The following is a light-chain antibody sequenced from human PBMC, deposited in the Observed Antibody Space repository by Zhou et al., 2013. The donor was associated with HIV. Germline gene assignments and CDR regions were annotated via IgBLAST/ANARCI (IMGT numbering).Light chain of an antibody. CDR3: QQYKSYPVT. CDR2: GAS. Sequence: DIQMTQSPSSLSASVGDKVTITCRASQGISSFLAWFQQKPGKPPKSLIYGASSLQTGVSSKFSGSGSGTDFTLIISSLQPEDFATYYCQQYKSYPVTFGGGTKVEIK. J-gene: IGKJ4*01. V-gene: IGKV1-16*02. CDR1: QGISSF.